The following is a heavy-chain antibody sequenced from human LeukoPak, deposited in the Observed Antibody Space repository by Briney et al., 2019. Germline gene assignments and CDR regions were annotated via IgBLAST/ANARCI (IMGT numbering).Heavy chain of an antibody. D-gene: IGHD3-10*02. CDR2: IYYSGST. V-gene: IGHV4-30-4*01. CDR3: ARAGLGSGSYYKGYYYGMDV. Sequence: SQTLSLTCTVSGGSISSGDYYWSWLGQPPGKGLEWIGYIYYSGSTYYNPSLKSRVTISVDTSKNQFSLKLSSVTAADTAVYYCARAGLGSGSYYKGYYYGMDVWGQGTTVTVSS. J-gene: IGHJ6*02. CDR1: GGSISSGDYY.